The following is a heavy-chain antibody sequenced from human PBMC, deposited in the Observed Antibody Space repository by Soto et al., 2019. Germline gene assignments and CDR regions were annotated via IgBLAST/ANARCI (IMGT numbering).Heavy chain of an antibody. J-gene: IGHJ6*02. D-gene: IGHD3-10*01. CDR3: ASLPSFYYGSGYGMDV. CDR2: LITIFGTT. CDR1: GGTFRSNA. Sequence: QVQLVQSGTEVKKPGSSVKVSCKASGGTFRSNAISWVRQAPGQGLEWMGGLITIFGTTNYAQKFQGRGTITADESASTAYMELSSLRSDDTAVYYCASLPSFYYGSGYGMDVWGQGTTVTVSS. V-gene: IGHV1-69*01.